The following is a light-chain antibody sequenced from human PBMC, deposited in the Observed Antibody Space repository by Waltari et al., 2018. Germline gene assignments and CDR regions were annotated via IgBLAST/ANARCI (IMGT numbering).Light chain of an antibody. CDR3: QQYYSYPPT. CDR2: AAS. J-gene: IGKJ5*01. Sequence: IRMTQSPSSFSASTGDRITITCRASQGISSSLAWYQQKPGKAPKLLIYAASTLQSGVPSRFSGSGSGTDFTLTISCLQSEDFATYYCQQYYSYPPTFGQGTRLEIK. CDR1: QGISSS. V-gene: IGKV1-8*01.